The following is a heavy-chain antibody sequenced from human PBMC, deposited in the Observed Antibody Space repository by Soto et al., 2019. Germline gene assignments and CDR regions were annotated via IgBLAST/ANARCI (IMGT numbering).Heavy chain of an antibody. V-gene: IGHV3-23*01. CDR2: ISGSGGST. CDR3: AKSSQRDGGYYYYYMDV. CDR1: GFTFSSYA. J-gene: IGHJ6*03. Sequence: GGSLRLSCAASGFTFSSYAMSWVRQDPGKGLEWVSAISGSGGSTYYADSVKGRFTISRDNSKNTLYLQMNSLRAEDTAVYYCAKSSQRDGGYYYYYMDVWGKGTTVTVSS. D-gene: IGHD4-17*01.